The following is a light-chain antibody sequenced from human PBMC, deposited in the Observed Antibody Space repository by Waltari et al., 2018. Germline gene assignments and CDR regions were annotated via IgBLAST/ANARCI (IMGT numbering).Light chain of an antibody. J-gene: IGLJ3*02. CDR3: SSYTSSSTWV. CDR2: DVS. V-gene: IGLV2-14*01. CDR1: SSDVGGYNY. Sequence: QSALTQPASVSGSPGQSITISCTGTSSDVGGYNYVSWYQQHPGKAPKLMIYDVSKRPSVVSNRFSGAKSGNTSSLTISGLQAEDEADYYCSSYTSSSTWVFGAGTKLTVL.